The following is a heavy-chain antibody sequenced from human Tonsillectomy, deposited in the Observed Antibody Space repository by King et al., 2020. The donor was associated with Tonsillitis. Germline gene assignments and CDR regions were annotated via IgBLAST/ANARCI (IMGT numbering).Heavy chain of an antibody. V-gene: IGHV2-26*01. D-gene: IGHD3-22*01. CDR3: ARYYYDSSGYYNGYFDY. CDR1: GFSLSNARIG. CDR2: TFSNDDK. Sequence: TLKESGPVLVKPTETLTLTCTVSGFSLSNARIGVSWIRQPPGKSLEWLAHTFSNDDKSYSPPLKSRLTISKDTSKSQVVLSMTNMDPVDTATYYCARYYYDSSGYYNGYFDYWGQGTLVTVSS. J-gene: IGHJ4*02.